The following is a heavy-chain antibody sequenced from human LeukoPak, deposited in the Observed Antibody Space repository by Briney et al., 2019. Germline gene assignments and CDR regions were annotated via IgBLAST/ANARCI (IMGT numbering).Heavy chain of an antibody. Sequence: ASVRVSCKASGYTFTSYYMHWLRQAPGQGLEWMGIINPSGGSTSYAQKFQGRVTMTRDTSTSTVYMELSSLRSEDTAVYYCARVGYYYDSSGYYNYWGQGTLVTVSS. CDR3: ARVGYYYDSSGYYNY. V-gene: IGHV1-46*03. D-gene: IGHD3-22*01. CDR1: GYTFTSYY. J-gene: IGHJ4*02. CDR2: INPSGGST.